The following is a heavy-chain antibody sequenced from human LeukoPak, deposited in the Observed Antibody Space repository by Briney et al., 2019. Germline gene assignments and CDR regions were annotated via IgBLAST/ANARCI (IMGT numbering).Heavy chain of an antibody. CDR1: GFTVSGNY. J-gene: IGHJ4*02. CDR3: ARDHSENYSGSYRD. Sequence: GGSLRLSCAASGFTVSGNYMIWVRQAPGKGLEWVSVIYGGGSTYYADSVKGRFTISRDNSRNTLYLQMNSLRVEDTAVYYCARDHSENYSGSYRDWGQGTLVTVSS. V-gene: IGHV3-53*01. D-gene: IGHD1-26*01. CDR2: IYGGGST.